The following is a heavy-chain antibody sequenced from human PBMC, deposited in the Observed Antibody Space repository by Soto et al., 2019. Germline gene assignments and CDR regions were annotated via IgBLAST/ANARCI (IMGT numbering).Heavy chain of an antibody. J-gene: IGHJ5*02. CDR3: ARNGLRESYSSSWYGNWFDP. Sequence: KPSETLSLTCTVSGGSISSGGYYWSWIRQHPGKGLEWIGYIYYSGSTYYNPSLKSRVTISVDTSKNQFSLKLSSVTAADTAVYYCARNGLRESYSSSWYGNWFDPWGQGTLVTVSS. CDR1: GGSISSGGYY. CDR2: IYYSGST. D-gene: IGHD6-13*01. V-gene: IGHV4-31*03.